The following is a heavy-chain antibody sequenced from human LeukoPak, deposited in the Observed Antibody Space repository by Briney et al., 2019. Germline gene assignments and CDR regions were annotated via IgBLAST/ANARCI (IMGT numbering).Heavy chain of an antibody. CDR3: ARHGGVGATTENWFDP. Sequence: AESLKTSFQGSGYTFTKYWIGWVRQMPGKGLEWMGVIYPCDSDTKYSPSFQGQVTISADKSITTAFLQWSTLKASDTAIYYWARHGGVGATTENWFDPWGQGTLVTVSS. CDR1: GYTFTKYW. CDR2: IYPCDSDT. D-gene: IGHD1-26*01. V-gene: IGHV5-51*01. J-gene: IGHJ5*02.